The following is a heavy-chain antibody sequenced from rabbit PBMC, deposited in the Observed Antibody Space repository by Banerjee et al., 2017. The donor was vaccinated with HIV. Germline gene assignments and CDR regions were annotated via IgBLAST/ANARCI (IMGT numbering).Heavy chain of an antibody. V-gene: IGHV1S45*01. J-gene: IGHJ4*01. CDR1: GFDFSSSYW. D-gene: IGHD4-1*01. Sequence: QEQLVEYGGDLVQPEGSLTLTCKASGFDFSSSYWICWVRQAPGKGLEWIGCIDSSSITWYASWVNGRFTISKTSSTTVTLQMTSLTAADTATYFCARDLAGVIGWNFNLWGPGTLVTVS. CDR3: ARDLAGVIGWNFNL. CDR2: IDSSSIT.